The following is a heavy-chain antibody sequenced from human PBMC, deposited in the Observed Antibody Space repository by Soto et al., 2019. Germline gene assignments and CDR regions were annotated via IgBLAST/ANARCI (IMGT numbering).Heavy chain of an antibody. D-gene: IGHD1-1*01. CDR1: AYTFTSDN. CDR2: MNPNSGNT. CDR3: ARRAETNGWNGFGADKYYFDF. J-gene: IGHJ4*02. Sequence: ASVKVSSKASAYTFTSDNIIRVRQATGQGLEWMGWMNPNSGNTGYAQKFQGRVTMTRGTTISTAHMEQSSLRSEDTTVYYCARRAETNGWNGFGADKYYFDFWGQGTLVTVSS. V-gene: IGHV1-8*01.